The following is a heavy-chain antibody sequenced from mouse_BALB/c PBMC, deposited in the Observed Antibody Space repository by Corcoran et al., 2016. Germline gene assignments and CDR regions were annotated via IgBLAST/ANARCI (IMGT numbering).Heavy chain of an antibody. J-gene: IGHJ3*01. Sequence: QVQLQQSAAELARPGASVKMSCTASGYTFTSYTMHWVKQRPGQGLEWIGYINPSSGYTEYNQKFKDKTTLTADKSSSTAYMQLSSLTSEDSAVYYCAREDGYAYWGQGTLVTVSA. CDR2: INPSSGYT. CDR1: GYTFTSYT. CDR3: AREDGYAY. V-gene: IGHV1-4*02. D-gene: IGHD2-3*01.